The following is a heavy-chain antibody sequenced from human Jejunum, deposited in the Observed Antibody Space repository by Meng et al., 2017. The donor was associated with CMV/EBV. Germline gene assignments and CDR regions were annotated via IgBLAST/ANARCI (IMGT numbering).Heavy chain of an antibody. D-gene: IGHD2-8*01. CDR1: GYTFTTYD. CDR3: ARDLCTNGVCYASLY. CDR2: INPSGGNT. V-gene: IGHV1-46*01. J-gene: IGHJ4*02. Sequence: SGYTFTTYDMHWVRQAPGQGLEWMGTINPSGGNTGFAQKFQGRITMTRDTSTSTVYMELSSLRSEDTAVYYCARDLCTNGVCYASLYWGQGTLVTVSS.